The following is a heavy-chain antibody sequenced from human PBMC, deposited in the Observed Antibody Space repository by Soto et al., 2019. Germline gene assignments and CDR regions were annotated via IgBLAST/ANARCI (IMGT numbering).Heavy chain of an antibody. CDR3: ARDSRADAFDI. V-gene: IGHV4-59*12. Sequence: QVQLQESGPGLVKPSETLSLTCTVSGGSISTYYWSWIRQPPGEGLEWIGYIYFSGTTNYNPSLKSRVTMSVDTSKIQFSLKLSSVTAADKAIYYCARDSRADAFDIWGQGTVVTVYS. CDR2: IYFSGTT. J-gene: IGHJ3*02. CDR1: GGSISTYY.